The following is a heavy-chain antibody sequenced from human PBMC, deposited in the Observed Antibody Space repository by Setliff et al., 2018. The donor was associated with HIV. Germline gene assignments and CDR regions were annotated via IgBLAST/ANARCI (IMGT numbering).Heavy chain of an antibody. CDR2: IYYSGST. D-gene: IGHD3-22*01. V-gene: IGHV4-39*01. Sequence: SETLSLTCTVSGGSISSSSYHWGWIRQPPGKGLEWIGSIYYSGSTYYNPSLKRRVTISVDTSKNQFSLKLSSVTAADTAVYYCARHVDYFDSSGNDAFDIWGQGTMVTVSS. CDR1: GGSISSSSYH. J-gene: IGHJ3*02. CDR3: ARHVDYFDSSGNDAFDI.